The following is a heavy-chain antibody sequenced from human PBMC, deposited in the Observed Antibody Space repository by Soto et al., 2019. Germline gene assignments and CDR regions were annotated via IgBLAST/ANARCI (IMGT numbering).Heavy chain of an antibody. J-gene: IGHJ3*02. V-gene: IGHV4-59*01. Sequence: SETLSLTCTVSGGSISSYYWSWIRQPPGKGLEWIGYIYYSGSTNYNPSLKSRVTISVDTSKNQFSLKLSSVTAADTAVYYCASADPNCSSTCCLYAFDIWGQGTMVTVSS. CDR1: GGSISSYY. D-gene: IGHD2-2*01. CDR2: IYYSGST. CDR3: ASADPNCSSTCCLYAFDI.